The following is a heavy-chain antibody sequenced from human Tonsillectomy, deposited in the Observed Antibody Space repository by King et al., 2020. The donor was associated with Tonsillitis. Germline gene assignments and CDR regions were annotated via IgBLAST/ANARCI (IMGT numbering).Heavy chain of an antibody. J-gene: IGHJ4*02. CDR2: ISDSADST. Sequence: VQLVESGGGLVQPGGSLRLSCAASGITFSSFAMSWVRQAPGKGLEWVSTISDSADSTYYADSVKGRFTISRDNSKNTLYLQMNSLRAEDTAVYYCAKEQHPRYGDYAYFDYWGQGTLVTVSS. D-gene: IGHD4-17*01. V-gene: IGHV3-23*04. CDR1: GITFSSFA. CDR3: AKEQHPRYGDYAYFDY.